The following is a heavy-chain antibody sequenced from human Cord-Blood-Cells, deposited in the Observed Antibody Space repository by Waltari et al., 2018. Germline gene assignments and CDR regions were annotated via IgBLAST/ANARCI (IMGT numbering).Heavy chain of an antibody. V-gene: IGHV4-34*01. Sequence: QVQLQQWGAGLLKPSETLSLTCAVYGGSFSGYYWSWIRQPPGKGLEWIGEINHSGSTNSNPSLKSRVTISVDTSKNQFSLKLSSVTAADTAVYYCARGESRGGYYYMDVWGKGTTVTVSS. CDR1: GGSFSGYY. D-gene: IGHD2-15*01. CDR2: INHSGST. J-gene: IGHJ6*03. CDR3: ARGESRGGYYYMDV.